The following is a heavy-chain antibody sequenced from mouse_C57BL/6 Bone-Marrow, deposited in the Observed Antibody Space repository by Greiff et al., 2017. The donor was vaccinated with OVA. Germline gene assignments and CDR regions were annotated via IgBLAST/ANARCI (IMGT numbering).Heavy chain of an antibody. V-gene: IGHV1-53*01. CDR1: GYTFTSYW. D-gene: IGHD4-1*02. CDR2: INPSNGGT. CDR3: ARDVQLGDPYWYFDV. J-gene: IGHJ1*03. Sequence: QVQLQQPGTELVKPGASVKLSCKASGYTFTSYWMHWVKQRPGQGLEWIGNINPSNGGTNYNEKFKSKATLTVDKSSSTAYMQLSSLTSEDSAVYYCARDVQLGDPYWYFDVWGTGTTVTVSS.